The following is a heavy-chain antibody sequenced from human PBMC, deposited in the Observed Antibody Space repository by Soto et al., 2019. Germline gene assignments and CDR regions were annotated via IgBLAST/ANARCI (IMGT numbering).Heavy chain of an antibody. D-gene: IGHD4-4*01. V-gene: IGHV3-7*01. Sequence: PILSCAAPEFIFTGQWMSCVRQAPGKGLEWVANISPDGGEKSYVDSVKGRFTVSRDNAKNSLYLQMNSLRVDDTAVYLCARDYRWGLGTLDTVSS. CDR1: EFIFTGQW. J-gene: IGHJ4*02. CDR3: ARDYR. CDR2: ISPDGGEK.